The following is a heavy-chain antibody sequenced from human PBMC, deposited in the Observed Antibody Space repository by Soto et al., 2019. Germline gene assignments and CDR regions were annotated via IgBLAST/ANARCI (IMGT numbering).Heavy chain of an antibody. CDR2: IGGTDGTT. Sequence: GGSLRLSCVASGPGFGDYALSWVRQSPGKGLEWVSAIGGTDGTTYYAESVKGRFTISRDISMNTVFLQMNSLRAEDTALYYCAKDYPTTDYGLEVWGQGTTVTVSS. CDR3: AKDYPTTDYGLEV. D-gene: IGHD1-1*01. J-gene: IGHJ6*02. CDR1: GPGFGDYA. V-gene: IGHV3-23*01.